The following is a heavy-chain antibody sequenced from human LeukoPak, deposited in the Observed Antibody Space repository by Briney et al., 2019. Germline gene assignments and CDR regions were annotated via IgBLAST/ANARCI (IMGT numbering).Heavy chain of an antibody. D-gene: IGHD1-14*01. CDR1: GGSMSTYY. V-gene: IGHV4-59*01. Sequence: SETLSLTCTVSGGSMSTYYWTWIRQPPGKGLEWIGFIYYTGSSNYNASLKSRVTISVDTSKNQYSLKLSSVTAADTAVYYCAGMRITTPTVRTLDYWGQGTLVTVSS. CDR2: IYYTGSS. J-gene: IGHJ4*02. CDR3: AGMRITTPTVRTLDY.